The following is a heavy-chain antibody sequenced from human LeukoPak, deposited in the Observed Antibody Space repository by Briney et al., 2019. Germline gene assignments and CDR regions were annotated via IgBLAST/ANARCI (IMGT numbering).Heavy chain of an antibody. CDR1: GITFSSYG. V-gene: IGHV3-23*01. CDR3: ARDFSFKTPSYMDV. Sequence: GGSLRLSCAASGITFSSYGMSWVRQAPGKGLEWVSSISSTGGTTYYADSVKGRFTISRDNSKNTLYLQMNSLRAEDTAVYYCARDFSFKTPSYMDVWGKGTTVTVSS. CDR2: ISSTGGTT. D-gene: IGHD4-23*01. J-gene: IGHJ6*03.